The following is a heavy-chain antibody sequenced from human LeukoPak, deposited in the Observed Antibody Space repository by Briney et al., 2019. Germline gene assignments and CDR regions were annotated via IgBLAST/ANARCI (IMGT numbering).Heavy chain of an antibody. D-gene: IGHD3-9*01. CDR2: INHSGST. Sequence: PSETLSLTCAVYGGSFSGYYWSWIRQPPGKGLEWIGEINHSGSTNYNPSLKSRVTISVDTSKNQFSLKLSSVTAADTAVYYCARGRLTGYDYWGQGTLVTVSS. CDR1: GGSFSGYY. CDR3: ARGRLTGYDY. V-gene: IGHV4-34*01. J-gene: IGHJ4*02.